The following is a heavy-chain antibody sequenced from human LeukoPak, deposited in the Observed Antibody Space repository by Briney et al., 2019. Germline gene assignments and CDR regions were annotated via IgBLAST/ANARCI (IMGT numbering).Heavy chain of an antibody. CDR2: IDAGSGNT. Sequence: ASVKVSCKASGYTFTSYAVHWVRQAPGQRPEWMGWIDAGSGNTGCSQEFQGRVTITRDTSASTAYMELSSLTSEDTAVYYCARWGVTTQYSFYAMAVWGQGTTVTVSS. J-gene: IGHJ6*02. CDR1: GYTFTSYA. D-gene: IGHD2-21*02. V-gene: IGHV1-3*01. CDR3: ARWGVTTQYSFYAMAV.